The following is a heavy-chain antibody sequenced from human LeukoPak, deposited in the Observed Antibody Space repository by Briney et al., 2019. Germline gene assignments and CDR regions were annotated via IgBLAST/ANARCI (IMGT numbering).Heavy chain of an antibody. D-gene: IGHD2-21*02. J-gene: IGHJ4*02. Sequence: SETLSLTCTVSGGSISSSSYYWGWIRQPPGKGLEWIGEIYHSGSTNYNPSLKSRVTISVDTSKNQFSLKLSSVTAADMAVYYCARGHSSVVTAIPYYFDFWGQGTLVTVSS. CDR1: GGSISSSSYY. CDR2: IYHSGST. CDR3: ARGHSSVVTAIPYYFDF. V-gene: IGHV4-39*07.